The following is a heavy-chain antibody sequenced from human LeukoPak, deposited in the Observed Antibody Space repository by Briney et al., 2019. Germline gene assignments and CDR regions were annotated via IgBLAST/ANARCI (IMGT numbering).Heavy chain of an antibody. D-gene: IGHD3-22*01. V-gene: IGHV4-4*02. Sequence: PSETLSLTCGVSGGSISSSNWWSWVRQPPGKGLEWIGEIYHSGSTNYNPSLKSRVTISVDKSKSQFSLKLTSVTAADTAVYYCARRNIDYYDSSENWFDPWGQGTLVTVSS. CDR1: GGSISSSNW. CDR2: IYHSGST. J-gene: IGHJ5*02. CDR3: ARRNIDYYDSSENWFDP.